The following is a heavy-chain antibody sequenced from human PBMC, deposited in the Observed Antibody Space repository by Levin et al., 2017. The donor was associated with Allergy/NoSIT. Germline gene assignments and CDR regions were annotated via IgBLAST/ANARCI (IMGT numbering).Heavy chain of an antibody. CDR2: ISYSGSA. CDR3: AREECAWLGECYGMDV. J-gene: IGHJ6*02. CDR1: GASISRGDYY. V-gene: IGHV4-31*03. D-gene: IGHD3-10*01. Sequence: SETLSLTCSVSGASISRGDYYWSWIRQHPGEGLEWIGFISYSGSAYYNPSLKSRLTVSLDKSKNQFSLKLSSVTVADTAVYYCAREECAWLGECYGMDVWGQGTTVTVSS.